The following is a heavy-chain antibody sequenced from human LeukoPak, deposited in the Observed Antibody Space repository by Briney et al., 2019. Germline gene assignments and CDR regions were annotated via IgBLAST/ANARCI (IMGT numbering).Heavy chain of an antibody. CDR1: GFTFSNYW. D-gene: IGHD1-26*01. CDR2: IKQDGSER. J-gene: IGHJ4*02. Sequence: GGSLRLSCATSGFTFSNYWMSWVRQAPGKGLEWVANIKQDGSERYYVDSVKGRLTISRDNAKNSLYLQMNSLRAEDTAVYYCARYGGSYYFDNWGQGTLVTVSS. CDR3: ARYGGSYYFDN. V-gene: IGHV3-7*01.